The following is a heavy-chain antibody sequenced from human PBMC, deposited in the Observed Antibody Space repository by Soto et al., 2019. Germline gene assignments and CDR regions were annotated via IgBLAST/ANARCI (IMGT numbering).Heavy chain of an antibody. CDR1: GFNFHTYT. D-gene: IGHD2-2*03. CDR3: ATGYCRSDNGHFTN. CDR2: ISGTSETI. Sequence: DVQLVESGGGLVKPGGSLRLSCAASGFNFHTYTMTWVRQAPGKGLEWVSYISGTSETIFYADSVKGRFTISRDNAKNSQYLQLNSLRDEETAVYYCATGYCRSDNGHFTNWGQGTLVTVAS. J-gene: IGHJ4*02. V-gene: IGHV3-48*02.